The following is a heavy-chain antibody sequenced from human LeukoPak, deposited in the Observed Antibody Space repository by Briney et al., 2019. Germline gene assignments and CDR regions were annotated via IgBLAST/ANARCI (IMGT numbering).Heavy chain of an antibody. D-gene: IGHD3-10*01. J-gene: IGHJ5*02. CDR1: GYTFTSYG. Sequence: ASVKVSCKASGYTFTSYGISWARQAPGQGLEWMGWISAYNGNTNYAQKLQGRVTMTTDTSTSTAYMELGSLRSDDTAVYYCARAVGYYGSTGFDPWGQGTLVTVSS. V-gene: IGHV1-18*01. CDR2: ISAYNGNT. CDR3: ARAVGYYGSTGFDP.